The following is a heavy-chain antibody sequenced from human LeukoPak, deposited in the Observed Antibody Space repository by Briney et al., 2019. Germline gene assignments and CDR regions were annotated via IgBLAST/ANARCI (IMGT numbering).Heavy chain of an antibody. CDR1: GGSISSYY. CDR3: ARAEAYCGGDCYYFVY. Sequence: SETLSLTCTVSGGSISSYYWSWIRQPPGKGLEWLGYIYYSGSTNSNPSLKSRVPISVATSKNHCSLKLSAVTATDTPAYYCARAEAYCGGDCYYFVYWGEGTIVTVSS. J-gene: IGHJ4*02. V-gene: IGHV4-59*01. CDR2: IYYSGST. D-gene: IGHD2-21*02.